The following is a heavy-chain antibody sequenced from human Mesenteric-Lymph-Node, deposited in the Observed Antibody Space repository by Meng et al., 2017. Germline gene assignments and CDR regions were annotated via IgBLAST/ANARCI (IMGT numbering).Heavy chain of an antibody. V-gene: IGHV1-69*06. J-gene: IGHJ6*02. CDR2: IIPIFGTA. D-gene: IGHD1-20*01. CDR3: ARLGGRLYNWNRPEPYYYYGMDV. Sequence: SVKVSCKASGGTFSSYAISWVRQAPGQGLEWMGGIIPIFGTANYAQKFQGRVTITADTSTSTAYTELSSLRSEDTAVYYCARLGGRLYNWNRPEPYYYYGMDVWGQGTTVTVSS. CDR1: GGTFSSYA.